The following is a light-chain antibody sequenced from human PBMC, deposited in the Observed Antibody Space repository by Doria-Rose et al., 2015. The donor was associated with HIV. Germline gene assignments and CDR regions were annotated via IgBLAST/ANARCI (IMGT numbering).Light chain of an antibody. V-gene: IGKV4-1*01. Sequence: DIRVTQSPESLGMSLGERATLNCKSNQSLLSTSYNYLAWYQQKPGQPPTMLIYWASTRQSGVPARFSGSGSGTDFTLTISSLEAEDVAVYYCQQYYDTPSFGPGTTVDIE. CDR1: QSLLSTSYNY. J-gene: IGKJ3*01. CDR3: QQYYDTPS. CDR2: WAS.